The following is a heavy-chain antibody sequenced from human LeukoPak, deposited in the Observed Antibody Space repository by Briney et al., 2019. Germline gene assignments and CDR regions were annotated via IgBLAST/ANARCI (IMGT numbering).Heavy chain of an antibody. Sequence: GRSLRLSCAASGFTFSSYSMNWVRQAPGKGLEWVSYISSSSSTIYYADSVKGRFTISRDNAKNSLYLQMNSLRAEDTAVYYCARDLDYYDSSGYPIHYYYGMDVWGQGTTVTVSS. CDR2: ISSSSSTI. J-gene: IGHJ6*02. CDR1: GFTFSSYS. D-gene: IGHD3-22*01. V-gene: IGHV3-48*01. CDR3: ARDLDYYDSSGYPIHYYYGMDV.